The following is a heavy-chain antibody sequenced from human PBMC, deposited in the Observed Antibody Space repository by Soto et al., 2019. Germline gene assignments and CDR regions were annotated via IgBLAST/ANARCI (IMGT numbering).Heavy chain of an antibody. D-gene: IGHD2-15*01. CDR2: ISSNSGTI. CDR3: ARDRGGHDAFDI. J-gene: IGHJ3*02. Sequence: EVQLVESGGGLVQPGGSLRLSCAASGFTFSSYSMNWVRQVPGKGLEWVSYISSNSGTIYYADSMKGRFAISRDDAKNSLYLQMNSLRDEDTAVYFCARDRGGHDAFDIWGQGTMVTVSS. V-gene: IGHV3-48*02. CDR1: GFTFSSYS.